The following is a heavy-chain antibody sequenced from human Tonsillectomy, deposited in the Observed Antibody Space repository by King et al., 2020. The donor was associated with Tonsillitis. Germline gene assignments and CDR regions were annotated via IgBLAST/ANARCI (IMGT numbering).Heavy chain of an antibody. CDR3: AKDPSHRYFDWLFKTTWFDP. D-gene: IGHD3-9*01. CDR1: GFTFSSYA. V-gene: IGHV3-23*04. CDR2: ISGSGGST. J-gene: IGHJ5*02. Sequence: VQLVESGGGLVQPGGSLRLSCAASGFTFSSYAMSWVRQAPGKGLEWVSAISGSGGSTYDADSVKGRFTISRYNSMNTLYLQMNSLRAEDTAVYYCAKDPSHRYFDWLFKTTWFDPWGQGTLVTVSS.